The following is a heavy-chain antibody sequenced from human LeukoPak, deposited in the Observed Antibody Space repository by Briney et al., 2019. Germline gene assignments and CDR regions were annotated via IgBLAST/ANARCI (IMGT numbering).Heavy chain of an antibody. D-gene: IGHD3-10*02. CDR2: ILGSGGAT. CDR3: AELGITMIGGV. CDR1: GFTFRSNG. Sequence: GGTLRLSCVAPGFTFRSNGMTWIRQVPGKGLQWVSAILGSGGATYYSDSVRGRFTISRDNAKNSLYLQMNSLRAEDTAVYYCAELGITMIGGVWGKGTTVTISS. V-gene: IGHV3-23*01. J-gene: IGHJ6*04.